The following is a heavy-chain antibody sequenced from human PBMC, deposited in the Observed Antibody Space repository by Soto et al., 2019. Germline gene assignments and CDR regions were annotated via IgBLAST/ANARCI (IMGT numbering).Heavy chain of an antibody. Sequence: QVQLVQSGAEVKKPGASVKVSCKASGYTFTSYGISWVRQAPGQGLEWMGWISAYNGNTNYAQKLQGRVTMTTDTSTRTAYMELRSLRSDDTAVYYCASFSIAATGPYGMDVWGQGTTVTVSS. CDR2: ISAYNGNT. CDR3: ASFSIAATGPYGMDV. V-gene: IGHV1-18*01. J-gene: IGHJ6*02. CDR1: GYTFTSYG. D-gene: IGHD6-13*01.